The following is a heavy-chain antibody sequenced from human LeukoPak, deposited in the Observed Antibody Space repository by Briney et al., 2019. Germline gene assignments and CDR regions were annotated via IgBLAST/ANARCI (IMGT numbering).Heavy chain of an antibody. V-gene: IGHV1-2*02. CDR3: ERDRERWLQSPLDY. J-gene: IGHJ4*02. CDR1: GYTFTGYY. D-gene: IGHD5-24*01. Sequence: ASVKVSCKASGYTFTGYYMHWVRQAPGQGLEWMGWINPNSGGTNYAQKFQGRVTMTRDTSISTAYMELSRLRSDDTAVYYCERDRERWLQSPLDYWGQGTLVTVTS. CDR2: INPNSGGT.